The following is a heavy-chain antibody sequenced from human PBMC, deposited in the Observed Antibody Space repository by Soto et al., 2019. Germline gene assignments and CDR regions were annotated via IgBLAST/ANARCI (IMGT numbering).Heavy chain of an antibody. Sequence: EVQLVESGGGLVQPGGSLRLSCTVSGINFTTYWMNWVRQAPGKGLEWVANISQDGSAEYYVDSVKGRFTISRDNTKNSLFLQVNSLGAEDTAVYYCATQSAHGVTFDLWGQGTLVTVSS. J-gene: IGHJ4*02. CDR3: ATQSAHGVTFDL. D-gene: IGHD3-10*01. CDR2: ISQDGSAE. CDR1: GINFTTYW. V-gene: IGHV3-7*01.